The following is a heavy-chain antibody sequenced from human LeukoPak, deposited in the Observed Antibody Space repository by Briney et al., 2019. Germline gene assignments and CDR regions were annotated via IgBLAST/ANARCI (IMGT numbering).Heavy chain of an antibody. J-gene: IGHJ4*02. CDR3: PRGRYCSGGSCSPPFDY. V-gene: IGHV3-21*01. D-gene: IGHD2-15*01. CDR1: GFTFSSYS. CDR2: ISSSSSYI. Sequence: GGSLRLSCAASGFTFSSYSMNWVRQAPGKGLEWVSSISSSSSYIYYADSVKGRFTISRDNAKNSLYLQMNSLRAEDTAVYYCPRGRYCSGGSCSPPFDYWGQGTLVTVSS.